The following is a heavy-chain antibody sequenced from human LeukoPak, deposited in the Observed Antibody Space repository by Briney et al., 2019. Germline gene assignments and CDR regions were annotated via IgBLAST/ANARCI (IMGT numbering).Heavy chain of an antibody. CDR2: IYPGDSDT. Sequence: GESLKISCKGSGYSFTSYWIGWVRQMPGKGLEWLGIIYPGDSDTRYSPSFQGQVTISADKSISTAYLQWSSLKASDTAMYNCARRGYDYVWGSYQFDYWGQGTLVTVSS. D-gene: IGHD3-16*02. CDR1: GYSFTSYW. CDR3: ARRGYDYVWGSYQFDY. J-gene: IGHJ4*02. V-gene: IGHV5-51*01.